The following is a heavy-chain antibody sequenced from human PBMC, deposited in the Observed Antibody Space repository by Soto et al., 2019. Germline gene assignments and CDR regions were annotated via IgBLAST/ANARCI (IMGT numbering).Heavy chain of an antibody. CDR2: IYSGGST. Sequence: EVQLVESGGGLVQPGGSLRLSCAASGFTVSSNYMSWVRQAPGKGLEWVSVIYSGGSTYYADSVKGRVTISRHNSKNTLYLQMNSLRAEDTAVYYCSRVATVTKGYYYMDVWGKGTTVTVSS. V-gene: IGHV3-53*04. CDR1: GFTVSSNY. D-gene: IGHD4-17*01. J-gene: IGHJ6*03. CDR3: SRVATVTKGYYYMDV.